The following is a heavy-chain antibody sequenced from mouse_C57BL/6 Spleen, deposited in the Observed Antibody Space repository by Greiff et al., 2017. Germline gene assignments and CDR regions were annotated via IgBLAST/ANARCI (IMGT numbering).Heavy chain of an antibody. J-gene: IGHJ3*01. V-gene: IGHV1-80*01. D-gene: IGHD2-4*01. Sequence: VKLMESGAELVKPGASVKISCKASGYAFSSYWMNWVKQRPGKGLEWIGQIYPGDGDTNYNGKFKGKATLTADKSSSTAYMQLSSLTSEDSSVYFCAVLGDYDGFAYWGQGTLVTVSA. CDR1: GYAFSSYW. CDR2: IYPGDGDT. CDR3: AVLGDYDGFAY.